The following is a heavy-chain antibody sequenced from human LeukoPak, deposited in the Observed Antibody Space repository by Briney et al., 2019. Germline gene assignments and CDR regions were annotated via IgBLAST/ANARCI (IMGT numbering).Heavy chain of an antibody. D-gene: IGHD6-13*01. V-gene: IGHV3-21*01. Sequence: GGSLRLSCAASGFTSSNFAMTWVRQAPGKGLEWVSSIVGSSSTYYADSLKGRFTISRDNAKNSLYLQMNSLRAEDTAVYYCARIGAGPSRDYWGQGTLVTVSS. CDR2: IVGSSST. J-gene: IGHJ4*02. CDR3: ARIGAGPSRDY. CDR1: GFTSSNFA.